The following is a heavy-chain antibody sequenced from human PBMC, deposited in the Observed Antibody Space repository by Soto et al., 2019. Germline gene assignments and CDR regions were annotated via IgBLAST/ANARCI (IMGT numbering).Heavy chain of an antibody. CDR3: GLTLYVSGSYSDS. Sequence: EVQLVESGGGLVQPGGSLSLSCAASGFTVSSNYMTWVRQAPGKGLEWVSVIYSGGSTYYADSVKGRFTISRDKSKTTLYLQMNSLRVEDTAVYHCGLTLYVSGSYSDSWGQGTLVTVSS. J-gene: IGHJ4*02. V-gene: IGHV3-66*01. CDR2: IYSGGST. D-gene: IGHD3-10*01. CDR1: GFTVSSNY.